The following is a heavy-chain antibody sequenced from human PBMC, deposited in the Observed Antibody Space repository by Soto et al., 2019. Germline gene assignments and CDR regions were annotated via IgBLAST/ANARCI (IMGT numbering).Heavy chain of an antibody. CDR3: ARDIVSQYSYGKSNWFDP. J-gene: IGHJ5*02. CDR2: IYYSGST. Sequence: PSETLSLTCPVSGGSISSYYSSCIRQPPGKGLEWIGYIYYSGSTNYNPSLKSRVTISVDTSKNQFSLKLSSVTAADTAVYYCARDIVSQYSYGKSNWFDPWGQGALVTVSS. D-gene: IGHD5-18*01. V-gene: IGHV4-59*12. CDR1: GGSISSYY.